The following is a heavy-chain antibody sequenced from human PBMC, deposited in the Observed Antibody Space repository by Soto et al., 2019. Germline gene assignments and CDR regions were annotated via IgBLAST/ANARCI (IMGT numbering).Heavy chain of an antibody. D-gene: IGHD4-17*01. CDR1: GFTFTNAW. CDR3: TTARGTYGAEYFQH. J-gene: IGHJ1*01. CDR2: IKSKTDGGTT. Sequence: GGSLRLSCAASGFTFTNAWMGWVRQAPGKGLEWVGRIKSKTDGGTTDYAAPVKGRFTISRDDSKNTLYLQMNSLKTEDTAVYYCTTARGTYGAEYFQHWGQGTLVTVSS. V-gene: IGHV3-15*01.